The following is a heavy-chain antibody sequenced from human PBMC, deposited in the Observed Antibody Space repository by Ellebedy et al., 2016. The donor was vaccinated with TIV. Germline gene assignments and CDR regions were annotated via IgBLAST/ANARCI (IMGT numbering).Heavy chain of an antibody. J-gene: IGHJ5*02. CDR3: AGGSWMRRLDP. D-gene: IGHD2-2*03. V-gene: IGHV4-59*08. CDR2: IYYSGST. Sequence: MPSETLSLTCTVPGGSISSYCWSWIRQPPGKGLEWIGYIYYSGSTNYNPSLKSRVTIAVDTSKNQFSLKLSSVTAADTPVYYCAGGSWMRRLDPWGQGILVTVSS. CDR1: GGSISSYC.